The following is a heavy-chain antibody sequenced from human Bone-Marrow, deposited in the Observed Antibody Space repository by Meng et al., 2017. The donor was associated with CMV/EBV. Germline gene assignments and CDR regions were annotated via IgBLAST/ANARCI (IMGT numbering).Heavy chain of an antibody. CDR2: ISSSGSTI. Sequence: GEALKISCAASGFIFSDYDMSWIRRAPGKGLEWGSFISSSGSTIYYADSVKGRFTISRDYAKNSLYLQMNSLRAEDTAVYYCSREKYRRTNDYRGYYYYGMDVWGQATTVTVSS. V-gene: IGHV3-11*04. J-gene: IGHJ6*02. CDR3: SREKYRRTNDYRGYYYYGMDV. CDR1: GFIFSDYD. D-gene: IGHD3-16*01.